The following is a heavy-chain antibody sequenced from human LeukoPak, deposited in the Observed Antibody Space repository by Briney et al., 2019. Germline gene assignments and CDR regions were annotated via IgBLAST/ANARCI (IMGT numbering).Heavy chain of an antibody. CDR3: ARDGTTGTTVAFDI. V-gene: IGHV1-69*05. Sequence: ASVKVSCKXSGGTFSSNAISWVRQAPGQGLERMGGIIPIFGTANYAQKFQGRVTITTDESTSTAYMELSSLRSEDTAVYYCARDGTTGTTVAFDIWGQGTMVTVSS. CDR1: GGTFSSNA. CDR2: IIPIFGTA. J-gene: IGHJ3*02. D-gene: IGHD1-1*01.